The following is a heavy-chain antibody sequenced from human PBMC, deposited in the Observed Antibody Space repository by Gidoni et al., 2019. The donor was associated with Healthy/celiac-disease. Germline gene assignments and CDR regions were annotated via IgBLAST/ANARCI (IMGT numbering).Heavy chain of an antibody. V-gene: IGHV4-39*01. D-gene: IGHD5-18*01. Sequence: QLQLQESGPGLVKPSESLSLTCTVSGGSLSSSSYYWGWIRQPPGKGLEWIGSIYYRGSTYYNPSLKSRVTISVDTSKNQFSLKLSSVTAADTAVYDCAITDRGYSYGYDYWGQRTLVTVSS. J-gene: IGHJ4*02. CDR2: IYYRGST. CDR1: GGSLSSSSYY. CDR3: AITDRGYSYGYDY.